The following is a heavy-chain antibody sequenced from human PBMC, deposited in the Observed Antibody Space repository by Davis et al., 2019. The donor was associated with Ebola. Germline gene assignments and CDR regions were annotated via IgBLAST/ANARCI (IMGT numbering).Heavy chain of an antibody. D-gene: IGHD5-18*01. CDR3: ARGGYSYGSLDY. CDR1: GGSVSSGGYY. Sequence: SETLSLTCTVSGGSVSSGGYYWNWIRQPPGKGLEWIGYIYYSGSTDYSPSLRGRVTISLDTSKNQFSLKLSSVTAADTAVYYCARGGYSYGSLDYWGQGTLVTVSS. V-gene: IGHV4-61*08. J-gene: IGHJ4*02. CDR2: IYYSGST.